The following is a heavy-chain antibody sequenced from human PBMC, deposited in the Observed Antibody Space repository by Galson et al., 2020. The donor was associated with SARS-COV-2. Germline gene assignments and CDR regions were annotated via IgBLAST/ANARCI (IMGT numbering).Heavy chain of an antibody. Sequence: SETLSLTCAVYGGSFSGYYWSWIRQPPGKGLEWIGEINHSGSTNYNPSLKSRVTISVDTSKNQFSLKLSSVTAADTAVYYCARGHRFYGWFDPWGQGTLVTVSS. D-gene: IGHD2-2*01. CDR3: ARGHRFYGWFDP. CDR2: INHSGST. J-gene: IGHJ5*02. V-gene: IGHV4-34*01. CDR1: GGSFSGYY.